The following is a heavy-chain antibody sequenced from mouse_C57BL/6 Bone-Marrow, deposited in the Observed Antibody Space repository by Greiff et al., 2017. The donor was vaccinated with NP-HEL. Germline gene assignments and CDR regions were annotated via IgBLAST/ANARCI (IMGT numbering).Heavy chain of an antibody. J-gene: IGHJ4*01. V-gene: IGHV5-9-1*02. Sequence: EVKVVESGEGLVKPGGSLKLSCAASGFTFSSYAMSWVRQTPEKRLEWVAYISSGGDYIYYADTVKGRFTISRDNARNTLYLQMSSLKSEDTAMYYGTRDYGYDGGGAMDYWGQGTSVTVSS. CDR1: GFTFSSYA. CDR3: TRDYGYDGGGAMDY. CDR2: ISSGGDYI. D-gene: IGHD2-2*01.